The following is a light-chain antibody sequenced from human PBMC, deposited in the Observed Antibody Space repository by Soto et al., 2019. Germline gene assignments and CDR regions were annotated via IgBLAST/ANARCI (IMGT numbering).Light chain of an antibody. CDR3: QTWGTGIHVV. CDR1: SGHSSYA. V-gene: IGLV4-69*01. Sequence: QLVLTQLPSASASLGASVKLTCTLSSGHSSYAIAWHQQQPEKGPRYLMKLNSDGSHSKGDGIPDRFSGSSSGAERYLTISSRQSEDEADYYCQTWGTGIHVVFGGGTKLTVL. J-gene: IGLJ2*01. CDR2: LNSDGSH.